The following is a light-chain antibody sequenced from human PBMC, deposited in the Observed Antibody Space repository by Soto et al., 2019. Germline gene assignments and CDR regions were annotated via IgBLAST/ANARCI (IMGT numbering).Light chain of an antibody. CDR1: SSNIGSNT. J-gene: IGLJ1*01. V-gene: IGLV1-44*01. CDR3: AAWDDSLNVYV. Sequence: QSALTQPPSASGTPGQRVTISCSGSSSNIGSNTVNWYQQLPGTAPKLLIYSNNQRPSGVPDRFSGSKSGTSASLAISGLQSEDDFDYYCAAWDDSLNVYVFGTGTNVTVL. CDR2: SNN.